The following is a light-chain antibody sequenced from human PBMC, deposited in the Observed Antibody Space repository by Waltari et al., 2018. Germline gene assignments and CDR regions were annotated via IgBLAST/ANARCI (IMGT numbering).Light chain of an antibody. CDR2: WAG. CDR1: QTVLYRSNHKNY. J-gene: IGKJ4*01. V-gene: IGKV4-1*01. Sequence: DLVMTQSPDYLAVFLGERATLNCQSRQTVLYRSNHKNYLAWYQQKPGQPPKLLIHWAGIRESGVPERFSGSGSETDFSLTISSLQAEDVAVYYCQQYYSAPRTFGGGTKVDIK. CDR3: QQYYSAPRT.